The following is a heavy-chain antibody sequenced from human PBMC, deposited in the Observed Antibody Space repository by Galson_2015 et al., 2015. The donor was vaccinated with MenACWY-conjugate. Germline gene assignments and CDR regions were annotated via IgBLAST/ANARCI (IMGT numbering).Heavy chain of an antibody. D-gene: IGHD5-12*01. Sequence: SLRLSCAASGFSFGGYAMSWVRQAPGKGLEWVSSISGSGASTYYTDSVRGRFTIFRDNSGNTLHLQINSLRAEDTAIYYCAKGSRGYSGWYHDSWGQGTLVTVSS. CDR3: AKGSRGYSGWYHDS. CDR1: GFSFGGYA. V-gene: IGHV3-23*01. CDR2: ISGSGAST. J-gene: IGHJ5*01.